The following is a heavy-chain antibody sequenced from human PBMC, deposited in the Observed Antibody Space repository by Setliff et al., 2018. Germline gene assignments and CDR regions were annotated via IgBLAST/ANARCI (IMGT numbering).Heavy chain of an antibody. J-gene: IGHJ4*02. V-gene: IGHV4-34*01. CDR2: MYYSGST. CDR1: GVSFSDYY. CDR3: ARHLLVQGTYHFDY. D-gene: IGHD3-10*01. Sequence: KPSETLSLTCTVYGVSFSDYYWGWVRQSPGKGLEWIGSMYYSGSTYYNPSLKGRVTLSVDTTKNQFSLKLTSMTAADTAVYFCARHLLVQGTYHFDYWGQGSPVTVSS.